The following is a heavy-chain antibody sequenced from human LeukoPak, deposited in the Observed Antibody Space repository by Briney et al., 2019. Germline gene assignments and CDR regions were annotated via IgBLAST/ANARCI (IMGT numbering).Heavy chain of an antibody. CDR3: ARESHVTREDS. CDR1: GYTFTSYG. J-gene: IGHJ4*02. Sequence: ASVKVSCKASGYTFTSYGISWVRQAPRQGLGWVGWISANNGDTDYAQKFQARVTMTTDTSTSTAYMELRSLRSDDTAVYYCARESHVTREDSWGQGTLVIVSS. V-gene: IGHV1-18*01. D-gene: IGHD1-26*01. CDR2: ISANNGDT.